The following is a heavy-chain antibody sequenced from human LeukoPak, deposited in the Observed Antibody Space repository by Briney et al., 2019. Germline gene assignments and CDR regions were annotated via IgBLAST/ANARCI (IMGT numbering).Heavy chain of an antibody. D-gene: IGHD6-19*01. J-gene: IGHJ4*02. Sequence: SVKVSCNASGGTFSSYAISWVRQAPGQGLEWMGGIIPIFGTANYAQKFQGRVTVTTDESTSTAYMELSSLRSEDTAVYYCARAPIAVAGHFDYWGQGTLVTVSS. CDR2: IIPIFGTA. CDR1: GGTFSSYA. V-gene: IGHV1-69*05. CDR3: ARAPIAVAGHFDY.